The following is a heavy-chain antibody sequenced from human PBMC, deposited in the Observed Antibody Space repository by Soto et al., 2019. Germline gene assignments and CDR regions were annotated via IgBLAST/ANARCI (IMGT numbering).Heavy chain of an antibody. D-gene: IGHD2-15*01. CDR3: ASSCSGGSCPPHFDY. J-gene: IGHJ4*02. Sequence: GASVKVSCKASGYTFTSYGISWVRQAPGQGLEWMGWISAYNGNTNYAQKLQGRVTMTTDTSTSTAYMELRSLRSDDTAVYYCASSCSGGSCPPHFDYWGQGTLVTVSS. CDR1: GYTFTSYG. CDR2: ISAYNGNT. V-gene: IGHV1-18*01.